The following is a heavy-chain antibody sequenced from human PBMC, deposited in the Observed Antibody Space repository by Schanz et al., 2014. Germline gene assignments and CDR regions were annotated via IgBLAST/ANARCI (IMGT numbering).Heavy chain of an antibody. D-gene: IGHD1-26*01. J-gene: IGHJ4*02. V-gene: IGHV3-66*01. CDR2: ITTGGNT. Sequence: EVQLLESGGGLAQPGGSLRLSCAASGFIVSSTYMTWVRQAPGKGLEWVSSITTGGNTYYRDSVKGRFTISRDNSKNTLYLQINNLRAEDTAVYYCARDRVGASSYFDYWGQGTLVTVSS. CDR1: GFIVSSTY. CDR3: ARDRVGASSYFDY.